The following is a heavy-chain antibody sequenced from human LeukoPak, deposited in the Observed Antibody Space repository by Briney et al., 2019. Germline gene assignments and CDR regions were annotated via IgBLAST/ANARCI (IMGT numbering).Heavy chain of an antibody. CDR2: INPNSGGT. D-gene: IGHD3-10*01. Sequence: ASVKVSCKASGYTFTGYYMHWVRQAPGQGLEWMGWINPNSGGTNYAQKFQGRVTMTRDTSISTAYMELSRLRSDDTAVYYCARDLGSGMSYYYMDVWGKGTTVTISS. CDR1: GYTFTGYY. V-gene: IGHV1-2*02. J-gene: IGHJ6*03. CDR3: ARDLGSGMSYYYMDV.